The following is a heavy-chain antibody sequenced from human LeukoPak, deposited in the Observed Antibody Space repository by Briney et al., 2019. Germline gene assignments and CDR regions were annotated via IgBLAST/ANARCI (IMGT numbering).Heavy chain of an antibody. V-gene: IGHV3-43*02. CDR2: TSGDGITT. D-gene: IGHD5/OR15-5a*01. CDR1: GLTFHNYA. Sequence: QPGGSLRLSCAASGLTFHNYAIHWVRQAPGKGLEWVSLTSGDGITTYFADSVKGRFTISRDNSKSSLFLQMNSLRTEDTALYYCARDHVYGGADYWGQGTLVTVSS. CDR3: ARDHVYGGADY. J-gene: IGHJ4*02.